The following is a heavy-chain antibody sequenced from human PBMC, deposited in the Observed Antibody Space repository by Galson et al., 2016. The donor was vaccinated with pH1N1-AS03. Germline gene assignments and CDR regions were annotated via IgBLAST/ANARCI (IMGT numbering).Heavy chain of an antibody. V-gene: IGHV4-4*07. D-gene: IGHD3-10*01. Sequence: SCKASGYTFSNYAFSWFRQPAGKGLEWIGRVHNSGNTYYSPSLKSRVAMSVDTSTNHFSLTLNSVTAADTAVYFCARGTNFYGAGSYNSPDSYFDIWGRGTLVTVSS. CDR3: ARGTNFYGAGSYNSPDSYFDI. CDR1: GYTFSNYA. J-gene: IGHJ2*01. CDR2: VHNSGNT.